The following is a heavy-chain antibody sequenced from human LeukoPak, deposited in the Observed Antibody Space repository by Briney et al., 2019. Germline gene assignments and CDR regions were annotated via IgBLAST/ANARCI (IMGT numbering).Heavy chain of an antibody. CDR2: INSGESTT. J-gene: IGHJ4*02. V-gene: IGHV3-74*01. CDR1: GFTLSGYW. D-gene: IGHD5-12*01. CDR3: ARGGVYSGYDV. Sequence: WALTLSCAASGFTLSGYWMHWVRQARGRGLVWVSRINSGESTTNYADSVKGRFKISRDNAKNTLYLQVNSLRAEDTAVYYYARGGVYSGYDVWGQGTLVTVSS.